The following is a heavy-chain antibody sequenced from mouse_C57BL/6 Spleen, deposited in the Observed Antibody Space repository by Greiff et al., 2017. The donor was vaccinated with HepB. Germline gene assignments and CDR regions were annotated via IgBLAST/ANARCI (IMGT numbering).Heavy chain of an antibody. CDR3: ARSAYSNRYFDV. CDR2: IYPGDGDT. Sequence: QVQLQQSGPELVKPGASVKISCKASGYAFSSSWMNWVKQRPGKGLEWIGRIYPGDGDTNYNGKFKGKATLTADKSSSTAYMLLSSLTSEDSAVYFCARSAYSNRYFDVWGTGTTVTVSS. J-gene: IGHJ1*03. CDR1: GYAFSSSW. V-gene: IGHV1-82*01. D-gene: IGHD2-5*01.